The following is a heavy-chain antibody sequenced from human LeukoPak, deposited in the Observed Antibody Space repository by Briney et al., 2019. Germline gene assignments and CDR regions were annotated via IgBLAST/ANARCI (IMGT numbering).Heavy chain of an antibody. Sequence: GGSLRLSCVASGFTFSDYYMSWIRQAPGKGLEWVSHISSSGSTIYADSVKGRFTISRDNAKNSLFLQMNSLRAEDTAVYYCGRGHITIDSEYWGQGTLVTVSS. CDR1: GFTFSDYY. CDR3: GRGHITIDSEY. V-gene: IGHV3-11*04. D-gene: IGHD3-3*01. CDR2: ISSSGSTI. J-gene: IGHJ4*02.